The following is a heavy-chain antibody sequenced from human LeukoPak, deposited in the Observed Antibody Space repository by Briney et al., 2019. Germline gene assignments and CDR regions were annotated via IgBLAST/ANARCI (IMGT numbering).Heavy chain of an antibody. CDR2: IYSGGSM. Sequence: GGSLRLSCAASGLIVSSNYMSWVRQAPGKGLEWVSVIYSGGSMYYADSVKGRFTISRDNSKNTLYLQMNSLRAEDTAVYYCARGPGLAMGKGYFDYCGQGTLVTVSS. J-gene: IGHJ4*02. D-gene: IGHD5-18*01. CDR3: ARGPGLAMGKGYFDY. V-gene: IGHV3-53*01. CDR1: GLIVSSNY.